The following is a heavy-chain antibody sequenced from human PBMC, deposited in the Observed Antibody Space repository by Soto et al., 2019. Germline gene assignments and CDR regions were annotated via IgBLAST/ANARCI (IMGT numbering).Heavy chain of an antibody. J-gene: IGHJ4*02. V-gene: IGHV3-21*01. CDR2: ISSSSSYI. Sequence: GGSLRLSCAASGFTSSSYRMNWVRQAPGKGLEWVSSISSSSSYIYYADSVKGRFTISRDNAKNSLYLQMNSLRAEDTAVYYCARGPRSGFDYWGQGTLVTVSS. CDR1: GFTSSSYR. CDR3: ARGPRSGFDY.